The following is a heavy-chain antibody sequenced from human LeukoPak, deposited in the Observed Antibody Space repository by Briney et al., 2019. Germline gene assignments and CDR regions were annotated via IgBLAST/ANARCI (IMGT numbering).Heavy chain of an antibody. J-gene: IGHJ4*02. Sequence: ASVKVSCKASGYTFTSYGISWVRQAPGQGLEWMGWISAYNGNTNYAQKLQDRVTMTTDTSTSTAYMELRSLRSDDTAVYYCARDHDSSGYWVFEYWGQGTLVTVSS. V-gene: IGHV1-18*01. CDR1: GYTFTSYG. D-gene: IGHD3-22*01. CDR2: ISAYNGNT. CDR3: ARDHDSSGYWVFEY.